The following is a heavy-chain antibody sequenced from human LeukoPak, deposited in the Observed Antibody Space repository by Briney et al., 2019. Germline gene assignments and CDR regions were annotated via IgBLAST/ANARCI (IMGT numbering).Heavy chain of an antibody. V-gene: IGHV3-9*01. CDR2: ICWNSGSI. Sequence: GRSLRLSCAASGFTFDDYAMHWVRQAPGKGLEWVSGICWNSGSISYVDSVKGRFTISRDNAKKSLYLQMNRLRAEDTALYYCAKDRGRSHYYGMDVWGQGTTVTVSS. CDR1: GFTFDDYA. CDR3: AKDRGRSHYYGMDV. J-gene: IGHJ6*02. D-gene: IGHD1-26*01.